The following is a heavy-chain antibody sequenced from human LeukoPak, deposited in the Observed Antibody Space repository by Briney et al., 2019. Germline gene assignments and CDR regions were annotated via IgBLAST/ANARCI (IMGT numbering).Heavy chain of an antibody. CDR3: ASWVAAAGISP. J-gene: IGHJ5*02. CDR2: MNPNSGNT. CDR1: GYTFTSYD. V-gene: IGHV1-8*03. Sequence: ASVKVSCKASGYTFTSYDINWVRQATGQGLEWMGWMNPNSGNTGYAQKFQGRVTITRNTSISTAYMELSRLRSDDTAVYHCASWVAAAGISPWGQGTLVTVSS. D-gene: IGHD6-13*01.